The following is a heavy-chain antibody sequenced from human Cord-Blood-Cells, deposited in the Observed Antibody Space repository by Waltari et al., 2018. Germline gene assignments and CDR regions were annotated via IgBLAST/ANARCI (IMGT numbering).Heavy chain of an antibody. Sequence: QVQLQQWGAGLLKPSETLSLTCAVYGGSFSGYYWSWIRQPPGKGLERSGEINHSGSTNHNPSLKSGVTISVATSKHQFSLKLSSVTAADTAVYYCARPRGAAAGLRDVDGMDVWGQGTTVTVSS. CDR3: ARPRGAAAGLRDVDGMDV. CDR2: INHSGST. D-gene: IGHD6-13*01. V-gene: IGHV4-34*01. CDR1: GGSFSGYY. J-gene: IGHJ6*02.